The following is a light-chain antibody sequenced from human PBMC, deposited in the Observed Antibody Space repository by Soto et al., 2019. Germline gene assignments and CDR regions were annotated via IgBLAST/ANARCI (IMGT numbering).Light chain of an antibody. CDR1: SSDVGSYNL. CDR3: CSYAGSSTVV. J-gene: IGLJ2*01. Sequence: QSALTQPASVSGSPGQSITISCTGTSSDVGSYNLVSWHQQHPGKAPKLIIYEGNKRPSGVSNRFSGSKSGNTASLTISGLQAEDEADYYCCSYAGSSTVVFGGGTKLTVL. V-gene: IGLV2-23*01. CDR2: EGN.